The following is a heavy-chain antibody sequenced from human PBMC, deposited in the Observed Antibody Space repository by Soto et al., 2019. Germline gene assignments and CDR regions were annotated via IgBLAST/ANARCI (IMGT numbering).Heavy chain of an antibody. CDR3: GRDLRGPGGYFDY. CDR2: IWYDGSNX. V-gene: IGHV3-33*01. Sequence: GGSLRLSCAASGFIFSSFGMHWVRQAPGKGLEWVAHIWYDGSNXYSAXSVXGXFTISRDNSRNTLYLQMNSLRAEDTAVYHCGRDLRGPGGYFDYWCQGIPVTVSS. D-gene: IGHD2-15*01. CDR1: GFIFSSFG. J-gene: IGHJ4*02.